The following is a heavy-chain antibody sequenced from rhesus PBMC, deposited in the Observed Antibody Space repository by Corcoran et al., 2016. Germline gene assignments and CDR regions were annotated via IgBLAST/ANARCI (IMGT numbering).Heavy chain of an antibody. CDR3: TRETIAAADY. CDR1: GFNFSNYW. V-gene: IGHV3S11*01. Sequence: EVQLVESGGGLVQPGGSLRLSCAASGFNFSNYWMSWVRQAPGKGLEWVGFIKNKADGGTAAYAESVKGRFTISRDDSKNTLYLQMNSLKTEDTAVYYCTRETIAAADYWGQGVLVTVSS. CDR2: IKNKADGGTA. D-gene: IGHD6-31*01. J-gene: IGHJ4*01.